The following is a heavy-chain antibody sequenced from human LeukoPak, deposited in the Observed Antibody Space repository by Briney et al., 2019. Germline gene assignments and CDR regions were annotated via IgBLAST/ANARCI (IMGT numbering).Heavy chain of an antibody. Sequence: QPGRSLRLSCAASGLTFSSYGMHWVRQAPGKGLEWVAVIWYDGSNKYYADSVKGRFTISRDNSKNTLYLQMNSLRAEDTAVYYCARYGSGSTIDYWGQGTLVTVSS. D-gene: IGHD3-10*01. CDR1: GLTFSSYG. V-gene: IGHV3-33*01. CDR2: IWYDGSNK. CDR3: ARYGSGSTIDY. J-gene: IGHJ4*02.